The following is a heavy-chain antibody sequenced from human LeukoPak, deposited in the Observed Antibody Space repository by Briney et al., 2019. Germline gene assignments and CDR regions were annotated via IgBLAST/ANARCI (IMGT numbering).Heavy chain of an antibody. CDR2: IYYSGST. V-gene: IGHV4-59*01. CDR3: ASAAGGPYYDILTGYSTEYYFDY. Sequence: PSGTLSLTCTVSGGSISSYYWSWIRQPPGKGLEWIGYIYYSGSTNYNPSLKSRVTISVDTSKNQFSLKLSSVTAADTAVYYCASAAGGPYYDILTGYSTEYYFDYWGQGTLVTVSS. D-gene: IGHD3-9*01. J-gene: IGHJ4*02. CDR1: GGSISSYY.